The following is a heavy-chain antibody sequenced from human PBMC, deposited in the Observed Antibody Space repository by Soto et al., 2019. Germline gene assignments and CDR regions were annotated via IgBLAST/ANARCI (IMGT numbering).Heavy chain of an antibody. CDR2: IDPSDSYT. D-gene: IGHD6-13*01. CDR1: GYSFTSYW. Sequence: GGSLKISCKGSGYSFTSYWISWVRQMPGKGLEWVGRIDPSDSYTNYSPSFQGHVTISADKSISTAYLPWSSLKASATAMYYCARLALDYYYGMDVWGQGTTVTVSS. J-gene: IGHJ6*02. CDR3: ARLALDYYYGMDV. V-gene: IGHV5-10-1*01.